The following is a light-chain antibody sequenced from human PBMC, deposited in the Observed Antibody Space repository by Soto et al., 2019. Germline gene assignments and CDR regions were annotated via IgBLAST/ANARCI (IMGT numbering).Light chain of an antibody. CDR1: QSVSSY. Sequence: VLSQSPATLSLSPGERATLSCRASQSVSSYLAWYQQKPGQAPRLLIYDASNRATGIPDRFTGSGSGTDFTLTINRLEPEDFAVYFCQQYGSSPQTFGQGTKVDI. CDR3: QQYGSSPQT. V-gene: IGKV3-20*01. J-gene: IGKJ1*01. CDR2: DAS.